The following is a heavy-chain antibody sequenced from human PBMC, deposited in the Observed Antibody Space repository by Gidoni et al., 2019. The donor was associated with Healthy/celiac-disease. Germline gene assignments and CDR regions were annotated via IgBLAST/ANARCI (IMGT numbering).Heavy chain of an antibody. CDR3: ARARQCESPCGYSGYDYFYYWYFDL. CDR1: GGSISSYY. Sequence: QVQLQESGPGLVKPSETLSLTCTVSGGSISSYYWSWIRPPPGKGLEWIGYIYYSGSTNYNPALKSRVTISVDTSKNQFSLKLSSVTAADTAVYYCARARQCESPCGYSGYDYFYYWYFDLWGRGTLVTVSS. CDR2: IYYSGST. J-gene: IGHJ2*01. V-gene: IGHV4-59*01. D-gene: IGHD5-12*01.